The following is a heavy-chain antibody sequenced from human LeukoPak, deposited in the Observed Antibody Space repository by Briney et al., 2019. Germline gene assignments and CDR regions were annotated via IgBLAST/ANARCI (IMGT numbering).Heavy chain of an antibody. D-gene: IGHD3-22*01. CDR2: IYPGDSDT. V-gene: IGHV5-51*01. CDR1: GYSFNTYW. CDR3: ARRYHDYSGYSRQFDY. Sequence: GESLKISCEGSGYSFNTYWIGWVRQMHGKGLEWMGIIYPGDSDTTYSPSFQGQVTIAADKSISTAYLQWSSLKTSDTAMYYCARRYHDYSGYSRQFDYWGQGTLVTVSS. J-gene: IGHJ4*02.